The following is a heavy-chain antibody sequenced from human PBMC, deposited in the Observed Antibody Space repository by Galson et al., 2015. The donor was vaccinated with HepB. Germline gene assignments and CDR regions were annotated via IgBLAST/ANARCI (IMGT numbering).Heavy chain of an antibody. CDR3: AKDRKGGYIYNYYYGMDV. CDR2: ISYDSNNK. Sequence: SLRLSCAASGLSISTYGMHWVRQAPGKGLEWVALISYDSNNKYYTDSVEGRFTISRDNSKNTLFLQMNSLRAEDTAVYYCAKDRKGGYIYNYYYGMDVWGQGTTVTVSS. D-gene: IGHD1-1*01. J-gene: IGHJ6*02. CDR1: GLSISTYG. V-gene: IGHV3-30*18.